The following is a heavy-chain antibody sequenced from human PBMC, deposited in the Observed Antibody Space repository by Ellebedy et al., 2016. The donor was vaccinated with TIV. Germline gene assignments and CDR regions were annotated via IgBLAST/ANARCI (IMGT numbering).Heavy chain of an antibody. J-gene: IGHJ4*02. CDR3: AGGYDLLDF. CDR2: IYHSGTT. V-gene: IGHV4-30-2*01. Sequence: SETLSLXXAVSGGSISSDGYSWSWIRQPPGKGLEWIGYIYHSGTTYYNPSLKSRVTISVDRSKNQFSLKLSSVTAADTAVYYCAGGYDLLDFWGQGTLVTVSS. D-gene: IGHD5-12*01. CDR1: GGSISSDGYS.